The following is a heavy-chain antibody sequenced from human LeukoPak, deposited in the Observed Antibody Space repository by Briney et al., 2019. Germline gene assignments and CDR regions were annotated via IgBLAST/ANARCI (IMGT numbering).Heavy chain of an antibody. D-gene: IGHD3-10*01. J-gene: IGHJ4*02. CDR2: IYSGGST. CDR3: ARVVSFYFDY. CDR1: GFTFSNYW. Sequence: GRSLRLSCAASGFTFSNYWMTWVRLAPGKGLEWVSVIYSGGSTYYADSVKGRFTISRDNSKNTLYLQMNSLRAEDTAVYYCARVVSFYFDYWGQGTLVTVSS. V-gene: IGHV3-53*01.